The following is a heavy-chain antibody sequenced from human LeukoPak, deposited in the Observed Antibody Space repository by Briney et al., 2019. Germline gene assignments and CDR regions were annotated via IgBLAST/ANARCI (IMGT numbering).Heavy chain of an antibody. CDR2: ISSNGGST. V-gene: IGHV3-64*01. CDR3: ARMAAAGGLYYFDY. D-gene: IGHD6-13*01. J-gene: IGHJ4*02. CDR1: GFTFSSYA. Sequence: GGSLRLSCAASGFTFSSYAMHWVRQAPGKGLEYVSAISSNGGSTYYANSVKGRSTISRDNSKNTLYLQMGSLRAEDMAVYYCARMAAAGGLYYFDYWGQGTLVTVSS.